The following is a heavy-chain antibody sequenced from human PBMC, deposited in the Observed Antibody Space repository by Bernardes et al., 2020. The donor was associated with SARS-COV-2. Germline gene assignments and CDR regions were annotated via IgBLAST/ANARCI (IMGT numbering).Heavy chain of an antibody. J-gene: IGHJ3*02. D-gene: IGHD1-7*01. CDR2: MYYTGST. CDR1: GGSITGYF. V-gene: IGHV4-59*08. CDR3: ARHFHLNYEAFDI. Sequence: SETLSLTCTVFGGSITGYFWSWIRQPPGKGLEWIGYMYYTGSTSSNPSLTSRVTTSIDTSKNQFSLMLSSVTAADTATYYCARHFHLNYEAFDIWGQGTTVTVSS.